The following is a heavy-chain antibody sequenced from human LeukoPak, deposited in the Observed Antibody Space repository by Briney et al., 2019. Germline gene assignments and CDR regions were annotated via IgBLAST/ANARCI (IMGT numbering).Heavy chain of an antibody. V-gene: IGHV4-30-4*07. Sequence: SETLSLTCAVSGGSISSGGYSWSWIRQPPGKAMEFIAYIYYTGNTYFNPSLKSRVTISVDTSKKQFSLKLTSVTVADTAVYYCARETSQKGAHYMDVWGKGTTVTISS. D-gene: IGHD3-16*01. J-gene: IGHJ6*03. CDR3: ARETSQKGAHYMDV. CDR2: IYYTGNT. CDR1: GGSISSGGYS.